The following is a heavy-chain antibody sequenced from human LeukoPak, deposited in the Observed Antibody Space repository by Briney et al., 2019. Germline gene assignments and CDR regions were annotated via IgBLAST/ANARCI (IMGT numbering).Heavy chain of an antibody. CDR3: ARGTGSYYSLGY. Sequence: PGGSLRLSCAASGSTFSSYSMNWVRKAPGKGLVWVSRINSDGSSTNYADSVKGRFTISRDNAKNTLYLQMNSLRAEDTAVYYCARGTGSYYSLGYWGQGTLVTVSS. CDR2: INSDGSST. V-gene: IGHV3-74*01. CDR1: GSTFSSYS. D-gene: IGHD1-26*01. J-gene: IGHJ4*02.